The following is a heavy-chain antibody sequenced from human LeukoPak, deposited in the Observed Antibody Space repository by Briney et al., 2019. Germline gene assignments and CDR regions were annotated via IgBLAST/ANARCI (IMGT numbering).Heavy chain of an antibody. CDR1: GFTFSSYG. V-gene: IGHV3-30*18. CDR2: ISYDGSNK. J-gene: IGHJ4*02. D-gene: IGHD1-26*01. Sequence: TGGSLRLSCAAPGFTFSSYGMHWVRQAPGKGLEWVAVISYDGSNKYYAASVNGRFTISRDNSKNTLSLQMNSLRAEDTAVYYCAKSPSGRSRISRFDYWGQGILVTVSS. CDR3: AKSPSGRSRISRFDY.